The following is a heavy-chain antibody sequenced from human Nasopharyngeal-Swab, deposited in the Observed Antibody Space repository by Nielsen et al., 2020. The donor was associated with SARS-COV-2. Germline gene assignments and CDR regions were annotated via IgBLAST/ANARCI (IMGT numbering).Heavy chain of an antibody. D-gene: IGHD3-22*01. CDR1: GCTLSNVW. J-gene: IGHJ4*02. Sequence: GRSMRLYKGVSGCTLSNVWMSWDRQAPGKGLKWVGRIKSKTDGGTTDYAAPVKGRFTISRDDSKNTLYLQMNSLKTEDTAVYYCTTLDYYDSSGLSFWGQGTLVTVSS. CDR2: IKSKTDGGTT. V-gene: IGHV3-15*01. CDR3: TTLDYYDSSGLSF.